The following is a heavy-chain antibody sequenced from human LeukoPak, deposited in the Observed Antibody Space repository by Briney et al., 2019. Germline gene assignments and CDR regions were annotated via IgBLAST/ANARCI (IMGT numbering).Heavy chain of an antibody. CDR3: GRLNLPAVSGAFDY. CDR2: IHSSGTT. V-gene: IGHV4-4*07. CDR1: GGSISTYY. D-gene: IGHD2-2*01. J-gene: IGHJ4*02. Sequence: PSETLSLTCTVSGGSISTYYWSWIRQPAGGGVEWIGRIHSSGTTHYNPSLRSRVTLSIDTSKNQFSLKLSSVTAADTAVYYCGRLNLPAVSGAFDYWGQGTLVTVSS.